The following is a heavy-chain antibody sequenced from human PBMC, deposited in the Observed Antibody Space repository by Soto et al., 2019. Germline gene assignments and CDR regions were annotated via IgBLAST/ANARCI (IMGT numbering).Heavy chain of an antibody. CDR3: ARAQSCGYFYL. CDR1: GYTFTSYD. D-gene: IGHD4-4*01. J-gene: IGHJ2*01. Sequence: QVQVVQSGAEVKKPGASVKVSCKASGYTFTSYDINWVRQATGQGLEWMGWMNPNSGNTVYAQKFQGRVTMTRNTSISTGYMELSSVQPEDTAVYYCARAQSCGYFYLWGRGTLVTVSS. V-gene: IGHV1-8*02. CDR2: MNPNSGNT.